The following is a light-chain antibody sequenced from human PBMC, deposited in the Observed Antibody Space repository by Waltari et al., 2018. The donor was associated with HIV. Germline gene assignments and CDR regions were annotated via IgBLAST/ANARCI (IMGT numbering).Light chain of an antibody. V-gene: IGLV3-9*01. CDR2: RDT. Sequence: SYELTQPLSVSVALGQTARITCGGNNIGSKNVNWSQQKPGQAPVLVIYRDTNRPSGIPERFSGSNSGNTATLTINRAQAEDEADYYCQVWDSSTVVFGGGTKLTVL. CDR3: QVWDSSTVV. CDR1: NIGSKN. J-gene: IGLJ2*01.